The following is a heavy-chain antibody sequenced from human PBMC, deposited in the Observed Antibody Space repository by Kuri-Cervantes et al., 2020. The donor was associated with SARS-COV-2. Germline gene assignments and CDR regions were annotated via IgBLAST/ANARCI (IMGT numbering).Heavy chain of an antibody. J-gene: IGHJ1*01. Sequence: SETLSLTCTFYGESFSGYYWNWIRQSPGKGLEWIGEVNHRGSTNYNPSLKSRVTISVDTSSKQFSLHLSSVTAADTAVYYCARHFRNYHFWSGVAGYFQHWGQGALVTVSS. V-gene: IGHV4-34*01. CDR2: VNHRGST. CDR1: GESFSGYY. D-gene: IGHD3-3*01. CDR3: ARHFRNYHFWSGVAGYFQH.